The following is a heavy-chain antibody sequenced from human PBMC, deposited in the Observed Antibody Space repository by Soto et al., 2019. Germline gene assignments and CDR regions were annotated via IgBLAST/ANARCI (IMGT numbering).Heavy chain of an antibody. D-gene: IGHD3-9*01. V-gene: IGHV4-59*01. J-gene: IGHJ4*02. Sequence: SETLSLTCTVSGCSISSYYWSWIRQPPGKGLEWIGYIYYSGSTNYNPTLKSQFTISVDTSKNQFSLKLTSVTAADTAVYYCASVYYDILTGYYMFDYWGQGTLVTVSS. CDR2: IYYSGST. CDR1: GCSISSYY. CDR3: ASVYYDILTGYYMFDY.